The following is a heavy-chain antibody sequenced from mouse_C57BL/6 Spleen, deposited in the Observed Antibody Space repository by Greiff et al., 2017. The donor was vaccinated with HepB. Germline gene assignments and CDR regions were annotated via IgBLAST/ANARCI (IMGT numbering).Heavy chain of an antibody. D-gene: IGHD1-1*01. J-gene: IGHJ2*01. Sequence: DVHLVESGGGLVKPGGSLKLSCAASGFTFSSYTMSWVRQTPEKRLEWVATISGGGGNTYYPDSVKGRFTISRDNAKNTLYLQMSSLRSEDTALYYCARQGPIYYYYFDYWGQGTTLTVSS. CDR2: ISGGGGNT. CDR3: ARQGPIYYYYFDY. V-gene: IGHV5-9*01. CDR1: GFTFSSYT.